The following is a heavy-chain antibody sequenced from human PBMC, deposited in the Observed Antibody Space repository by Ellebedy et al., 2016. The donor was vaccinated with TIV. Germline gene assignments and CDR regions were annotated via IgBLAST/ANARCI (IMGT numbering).Heavy chain of an antibody. CDR1: GFPFRNYW. V-gene: IGHV3-74*01. J-gene: IGHJ3*02. CDR2: IRSDWILT. D-gene: IGHD2-15*01. CDR3: ARVYCSGATCPAAFDI. Sequence: GESLKISCAASGFPFRNYWMHLVRQVPGEGLVWVSRIRSDWILTSYADSVKGRFTISRDNAKNTLFLPMNSLRAEDTALYSCARVYCSGATCPAAFDIWGQGTMVTVSS.